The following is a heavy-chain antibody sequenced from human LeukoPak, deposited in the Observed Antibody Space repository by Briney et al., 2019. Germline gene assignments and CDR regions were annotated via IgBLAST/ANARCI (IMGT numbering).Heavy chain of an antibody. CDR3: ATCHYDFWSGYYRSGYWFDP. D-gene: IGHD3-3*01. J-gene: IGHJ5*02. V-gene: IGHV1-24*01. Sequence: GASVKVSCKVSVYTLTQLSMPCVRQAPGKRLEGRGGFDLADAETSYAQKFQGRVTMTGDTSTDTAYMELSSLRSEDTAVYYCATCHYDFWSGYYRSGYWFDPWGQGTLVTVSS. CDR2: FDLADAET. CDR1: VYTLTQLS.